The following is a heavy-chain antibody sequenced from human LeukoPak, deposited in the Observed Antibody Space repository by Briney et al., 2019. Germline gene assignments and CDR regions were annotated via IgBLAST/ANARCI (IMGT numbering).Heavy chain of an antibody. D-gene: IGHD2-15*01. CDR3: ASLWPADVPNPTRFDY. V-gene: IGHV3-21*01. J-gene: IGHJ4*02. CDR1: GLTFSSYS. CDR2: ISSSSSYI. Sequence: GGSLRLSCAASGLTFSSYSMNWVRQAPGKGLEWVSSISSSSSYIYYADSVKGRFTIPRDNSKNTLYLQMNSLRAEDTAVYYCASLWPADVPNPTRFDYWGQGTLVTVSP.